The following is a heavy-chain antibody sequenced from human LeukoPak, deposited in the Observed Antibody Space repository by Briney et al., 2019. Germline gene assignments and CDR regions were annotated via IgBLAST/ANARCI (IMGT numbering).Heavy chain of an antibody. D-gene: IGHD3-16*01. J-gene: IGHJ4*02. CDR3: ARASFGGVDY. Sequence: GGSLRLSCAGSGFTFSSHWMGWVRQAPGKGLEWVSYISSSSSTIYYADSVKGRFTISRDNAKNSLYLQMNSLRDEDTAVYYCARASFGGVDYWGQGTLVTVSS. V-gene: IGHV3-48*02. CDR1: GFTFSSHW. CDR2: ISSSSSTI.